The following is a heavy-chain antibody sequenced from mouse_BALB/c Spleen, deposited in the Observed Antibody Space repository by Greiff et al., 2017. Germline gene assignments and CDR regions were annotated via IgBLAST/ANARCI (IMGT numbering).Heavy chain of an antibody. V-gene: IGHV1-69*02. D-gene: IGHD3-1*01. CDR3: ARYSSGLDY. CDR2: IDPSDSYT. Sequence: VQLQQPGAELVKPGASVKLSCKASGYTFTSYWIHWVKQRPGQGLEWIGEIDPSDSYTNYNQKFKGKATLTVDKSSSTAYMQLSSLTSEDSAVYYCARYSSGLDYWGQGTTLTVSS. CDR1: GYTFTSYW. J-gene: IGHJ2*01.